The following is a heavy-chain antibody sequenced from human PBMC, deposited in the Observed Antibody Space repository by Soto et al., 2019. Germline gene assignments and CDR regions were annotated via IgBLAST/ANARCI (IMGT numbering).Heavy chain of an antibody. D-gene: IGHD2-15*01. Sequence: SETLSLTCTVSGGSISRSSYSWGWIRQPPGKGLEWIGTIYYSGSTYYNPSLKSRVTISVDTSKNQFSLKLSSVTAADTAVYYCATRQGGSYNWFDPWGQGTLVTASS. J-gene: IGHJ5*02. CDR2: IYYSGST. CDR1: GGSISRSSYS. V-gene: IGHV4-39*01. CDR3: ATRQGGSYNWFDP.